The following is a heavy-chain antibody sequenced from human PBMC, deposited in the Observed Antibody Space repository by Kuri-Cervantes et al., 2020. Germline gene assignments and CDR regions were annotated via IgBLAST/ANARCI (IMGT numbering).Heavy chain of an antibody. Sequence: GGSLRLSCAASGFAFSSYGMHWVRQAPGKGLEWVALIWYDGSNIYYADSVKGRFTISRDNAKNSLYLQMNSLRAEDTAVYYCARISRGYSGYGALDYWGQGTLVTVSS. D-gene: IGHD5-12*01. CDR3: ARISRGYSGYGALDY. CDR2: IWYDGSNI. CDR1: GFAFSSYG. V-gene: IGHV3-33*01. J-gene: IGHJ4*02.